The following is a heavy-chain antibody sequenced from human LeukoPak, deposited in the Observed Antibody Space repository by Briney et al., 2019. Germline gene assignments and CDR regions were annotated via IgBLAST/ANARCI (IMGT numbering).Heavy chain of an antibody. CDR2: IIPSLGTA. Sequence: GSSVKVSCKASGGTFSSYAISWVRQAPGQGLEWMGGIIPSLGTANYAQNFKGRVTITADKSTSTAYMELSSLRSEDTAVYYCARDRIAVAGRKYYYYMDVWGKGTTVTVSS. CDR1: GGTFSSYA. D-gene: IGHD6-19*01. J-gene: IGHJ6*03. CDR3: ARDRIAVAGRKYYYYMDV. V-gene: IGHV1-69*06.